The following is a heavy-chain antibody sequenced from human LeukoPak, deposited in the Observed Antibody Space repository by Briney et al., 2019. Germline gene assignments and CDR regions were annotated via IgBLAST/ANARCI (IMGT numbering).Heavy chain of an antibody. D-gene: IGHD4-17*01. J-gene: IGHJ3*02. CDR2: INHSGST. V-gene: IGHV4-34*01. Sequence: SETLSLTCAVYGGPFSDYYWSWIRQPPGKGLEWIGKINHSGSTNYSPSLKSRVTISIDTSKNQFSLKLSSVTAADTAVYYCVRADGDYGAFDIWGQGTMVTVSS. CDR1: GGPFSDYY. CDR3: VRADGDYGAFDI.